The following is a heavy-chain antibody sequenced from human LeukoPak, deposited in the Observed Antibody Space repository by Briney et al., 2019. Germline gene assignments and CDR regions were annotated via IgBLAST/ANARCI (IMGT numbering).Heavy chain of an antibody. CDR1: GFTFNSYS. V-gene: IGHV3-21*01. J-gene: IGHJ4*02. CDR3: AISSGWHRTDFDY. CDR2: ITSSSSYI. D-gene: IGHD6-19*01. Sequence: GGSLRLSCAGSGFTFNSYSMNWVRQAPGKGLEWVSSITSSSSYIYYADSVKGRFTISRDNAKNSLYLQMNSLRAEDTAVYYCAISSGWHRTDFDYWGQGTLVTVSS.